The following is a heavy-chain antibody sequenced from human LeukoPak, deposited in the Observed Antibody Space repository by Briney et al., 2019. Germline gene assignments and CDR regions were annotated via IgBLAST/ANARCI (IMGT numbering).Heavy chain of an antibody. J-gene: IGHJ4*02. D-gene: IGHD3-10*01. CDR3: ARDLTTMVRGVIPVEDY. V-gene: IGHV1-69*04. CDR1: GYTFTSYA. Sequence: SVKVSCKASGYTFTSYAISWVRQAPGQGLEWMGRIIPIFGIANYAQKFQGRVTITADKSTSTAYMELSSLRSEDTAVYYCARDLTTMVRGVIPVEDYWGQGTLVTVSS. CDR2: IIPIFGIA.